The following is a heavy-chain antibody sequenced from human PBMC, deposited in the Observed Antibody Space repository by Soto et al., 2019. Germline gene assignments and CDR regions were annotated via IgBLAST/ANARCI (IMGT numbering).Heavy chain of an antibody. V-gene: IGHV4-34*01. Sequence: QVQLQQWGAGLLKPSETLSLTCAVYGGSFSGYYWSWIRQPPGKGLEWIGEINHSGSTNYNPSLKSRVTISVDTSKNQFSLKLSSVTPADTAVYYYARAVDWGSASYIPFDYWGQGTLVTVSS. J-gene: IGHJ4*02. CDR2: INHSGST. CDR3: ARAVDWGSASYIPFDY. D-gene: IGHD6-6*01. CDR1: GGSFSGYY.